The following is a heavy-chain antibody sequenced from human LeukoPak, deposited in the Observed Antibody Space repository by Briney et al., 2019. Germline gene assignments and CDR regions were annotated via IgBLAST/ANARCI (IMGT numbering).Heavy chain of an antibody. CDR2: ISSNGGST. Sequence: GGSLRLSCAASGFTFSSYAMHWVRQAPGKGLEYVSAISSNGGSTYYANYVKGRFTISRDNSKNTLYLQMGSLRAEDMAVYYCARDCERYYYDSSGYYYLEGATLDVWGQGTTVTVSS. J-gene: IGHJ6*02. CDR3: ARDCERYYYDSSGYYYLEGATLDV. V-gene: IGHV3-64*01. CDR1: GFTFSSYA. D-gene: IGHD3-22*01.